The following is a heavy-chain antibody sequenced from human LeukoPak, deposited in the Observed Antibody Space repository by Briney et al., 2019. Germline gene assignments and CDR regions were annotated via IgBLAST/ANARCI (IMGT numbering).Heavy chain of an antibody. CDR1: GYTFTSYG. Sequence: ASVKVSCKASGYTFTSYGISWVRQAPGQGLEWMGWISAYNGNTNYAQKLQGRVTMTTDTSTSTAYMELRSLRSDDTAVYYCARDLGITMVRGVSGYYYYYGMDVWGQGTTVTVSS. CDR3: ARDLGITMVRGVSGYYYYYGMDV. V-gene: IGHV1-18*01. CDR2: ISAYNGNT. D-gene: IGHD3-10*01. J-gene: IGHJ6*02.